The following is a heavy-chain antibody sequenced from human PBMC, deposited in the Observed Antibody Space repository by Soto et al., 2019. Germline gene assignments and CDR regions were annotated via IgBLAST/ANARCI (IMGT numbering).Heavy chain of an antibody. J-gene: IGHJ3*02. Sequence: ALVKVSCKASGYTFTGYYMHWVRQAPGQGLEWMGWINPNSGGANYAQKFQGWVTMTRDTSISTAYMELSRLRSDDTAVYYCARDRVDSHAFDIWGQGTMVTVSS. V-gene: IGHV1-2*04. D-gene: IGHD5-12*01. CDR2: INPNSGGA. CDR1: GYTFTGYY. CDR3: ARDRVDSHAFDI.